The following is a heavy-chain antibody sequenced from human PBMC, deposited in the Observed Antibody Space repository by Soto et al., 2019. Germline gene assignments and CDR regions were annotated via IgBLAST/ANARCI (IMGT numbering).Heavy chain of an antibody. D-gene: IGHD2-2*01. Sequence: SETLSLTCTVSGGSISSSSYYWGWIRQPPGKGLEWIGNIYYSGSTYYNPSLKSRVTISVDTSKNQFSLKLSSVTAADTAVYYCARFVVHQLLFGGMDVWGQGTTVTVSS. CDR2: IYYSGST. J-gene: IGHJ6*02. CDR3: ARFVVHQLLFGGMDV. CDR1: GGSISSSSYY. V-gene: IGHV4-39*01.